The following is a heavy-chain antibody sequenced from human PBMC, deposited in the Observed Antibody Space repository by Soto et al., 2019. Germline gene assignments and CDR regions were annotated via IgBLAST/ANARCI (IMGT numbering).Heavy chain of an antibody. CDR2: ISYDGSNK. CDR1: GFTFSSYA. CDR3: ARVGWFGELHGMDV. D-gene: IGHD3-10*01. J-gene: IGHJ6*02. Sequence: QVQLVESGGGVVQPVRSLRLSCAASGFTFSSYAMHWVRQAPGKGLEWVAVISYDGSNKYYADSVKGRFTISRDNSKNTLYLQRNSLAAEDKAVYYCARVGWFGELHGMDVWGQGTTVTVSS. V-gene: IGHV3-30-3*01.